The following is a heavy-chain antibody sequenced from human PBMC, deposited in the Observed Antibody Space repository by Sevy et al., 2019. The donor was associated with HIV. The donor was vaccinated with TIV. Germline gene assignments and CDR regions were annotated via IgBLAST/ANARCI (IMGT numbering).Heavy chain of an antibody. Sequence: SETLSLTCTVSGGSISSYYWSWIRQPPGKGLEWIGYIYYSGSTNYNPSLKSRVTISVDTSKNQFSLKLSSVTAADTAVYYCARGGITGTTDYWGQGTLVTVPS. CDR3: ARGGITGTTDY. D-gene: IGHD1-7*01. V-gene: IGHV4-59*01. CDR1: GGSISSYY. CDR2: IYYSGST. J-gene: IGHJ4*02.